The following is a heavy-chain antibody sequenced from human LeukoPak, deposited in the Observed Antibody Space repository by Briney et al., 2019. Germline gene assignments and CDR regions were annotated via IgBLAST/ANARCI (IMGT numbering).Heavy chain of an antibody. Sequence: PGGSLRLSCAASGFTFSSHAMHWVRQAPGKGLEWVAFVSYDAKISSSADFVKGRFTISRDNSKNTLYLQMNSLRAEDTALYFCARDLSRTYTVDYWGRGTLVTVSS. D-gene: IGHD2-2*02. CDR2: VSYDAKIS. V-gene: IGHV3-30*04. CDR3: ARDLSRTYTVDY. CDR1: GFTFSSHA. J-gene: IGHJ4*02.